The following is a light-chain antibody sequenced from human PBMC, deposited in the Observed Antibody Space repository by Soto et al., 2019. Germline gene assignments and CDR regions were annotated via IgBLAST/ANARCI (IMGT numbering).Light chain of an antibody. CDR2: AAS. Sequence: EIVLTQSPATLSLSPGERATLSCRASQSVDNYLAWYQQKPRQAPRLLIYAASKRATGLPGRFSGSGSGTDFPPPISRLAPEDFAVYYCQHRREWPRTFGQGTKLDIK. CDR1: QSVDNY. J-gene: IGKJ2*02. CDR3: QHRREWPRT. V-gene: IGKV3-11*01.